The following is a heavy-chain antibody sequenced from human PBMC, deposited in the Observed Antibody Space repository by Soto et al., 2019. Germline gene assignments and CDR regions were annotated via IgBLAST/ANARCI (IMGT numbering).Heavy chain of an antibody. CDR3: ARGLTAAGDYYYYYMDV. Sequence: QVQLQQWGAGLLKPSETLSLTCAVYGGSFSGYYWSWIRHPPGKGLEWIGEINHSGSTNYNPSLKSRVTISVDTSKNQFSLKLSSVTAADTAVYYCARGLTAAGDYYYYYMDVWGKGTTVTVSS. D-gene: IGHD6-13*01. CDR1: GGSFSGYY. J-gene: IGHJ6*03. CDR2: INHSGST. V-gene: IGHV4-34*01.